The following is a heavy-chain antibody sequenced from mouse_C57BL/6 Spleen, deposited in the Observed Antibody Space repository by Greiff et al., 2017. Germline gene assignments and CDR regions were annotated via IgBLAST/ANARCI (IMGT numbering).Heavy chain of an antibody. CDR1: GYTFTSYW. D-gene: IGHD2-5*01. CDR2: IYPGSGST. CDR3: ARRYSNYAMDY. Sequence: QVQLQQPGAELVKPGASVKMSCKASGYTFTSYWITWVKQRPGHGLEWIGDIYPGSGSTNYNEKFKSKATLTVDTSSSTAYMQLSSLTSEDSAVYYCARRYSNYAMDYWGQGTSVTVSS. V-gene: IGHV1-55*01. J-gene: IGHJ4*01.